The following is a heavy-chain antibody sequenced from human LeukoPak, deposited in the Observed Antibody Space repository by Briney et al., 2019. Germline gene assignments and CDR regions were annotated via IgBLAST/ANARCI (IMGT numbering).Heavy chain of an antibody. V-gene: IGHV1-8*03. CDR2: MNSNSGNT. D-gene: IGHD3-3*01. J-gene: IGHJ4*02. CDR1: GYTFTSYD. Sequence: ASVKVSCKASGYTFTSYDINWVRQATGQGLEWMGWMNSNSGNTVYAQKFQGRGTITRNTSISTAYMELSSLRSEDTAVYYCARGPSRWSGYHYFDYWGQGTLVTVSS. CDR3: ARGPSRWSGYHYFDY.